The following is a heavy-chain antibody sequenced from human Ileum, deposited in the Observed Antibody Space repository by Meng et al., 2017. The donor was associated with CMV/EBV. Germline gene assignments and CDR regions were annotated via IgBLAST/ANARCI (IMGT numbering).Heavy chain of an antibody. D-gene: IGHD4-17*01. CDR2: IRSKSNSYAT. J-gene: IGHJ4*02. Sequence: GETGGGLVQPWGSLQLSCAASGFIFSDSTMHWVCQASGKGLEWVGRIRSKSNSYATAYAAAVKGRFTISRDDSKNTAYLQMNSLQIEDTAVYYCTLYGDYFCWGQGTLVTVSS. CDR1: GFIFSDST. CDR3: TLYGDYFC. V-gene: IGHV3-73*02.